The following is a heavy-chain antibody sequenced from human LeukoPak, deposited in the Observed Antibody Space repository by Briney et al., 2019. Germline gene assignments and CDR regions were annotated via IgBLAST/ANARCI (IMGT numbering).Heavy chain of an antibody. CDR3: AKEGQLVRPYYYMDV. V-gene: IGHV3-30*02. J-gene: IGHJ6*03. Sequence: PGGSLRLSCAASGITFSSYGMHWVRQAPGKGLEWVAFIRYDGSNKYYADSVKGRFTISRDNSKNTLYLQMNSLRAEDTAVYYCAKEGQLVRPYYYMDVWGKGTTVTVSS. CDR2: IRYDGSNK. D-gene: IGHD6-6*01. CDR1: GITFSSYG.